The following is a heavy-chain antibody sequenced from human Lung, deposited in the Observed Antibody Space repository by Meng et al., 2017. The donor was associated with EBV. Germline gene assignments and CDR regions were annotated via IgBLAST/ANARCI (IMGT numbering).Heavy chain of an antibody. D-gene: IGHD3-10*01. CDR3: ARRRGGSGRDC. CDR2: IYHSGST. J-gene: IGHJ4*02. CDR1: CASIRRNGSY. V-gene: IGHV4-39*01. Sequence: LHQPGPGCVNPPALLSLTYTASCASIRRNGSYWDWVCTPPGKGLDWIGAIYHSGSTSYNPSLQIRVTMFVDTSKNQFSLMLTSVTATDTAVYYCARRRGGSGRDCWGQGTLVTVSS.